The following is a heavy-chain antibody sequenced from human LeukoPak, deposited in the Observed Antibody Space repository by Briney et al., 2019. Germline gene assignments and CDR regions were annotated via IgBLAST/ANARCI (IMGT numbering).Heavy chain of an antibody. V-gene: IGHV1-8*01. CDR2: MNPNSGKT. CDR3: ARVPPTYNWFDP. CDR1: GYTFTSYD. J-gene: IGHJ5*02. Sequence: ASVKVSCKASGYTFTSYDINWVPQATGQGLEWMGWMNPNSGKTGYAQKFQGRVTMTRNSSISTAYMELSSLRSEDTAVYYCARVPPTYNWFDPWGQGTLVTVSS.